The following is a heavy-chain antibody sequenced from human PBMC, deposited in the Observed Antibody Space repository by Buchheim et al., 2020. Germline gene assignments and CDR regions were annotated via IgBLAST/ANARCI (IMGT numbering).Heavy chain of an antibody. Sequence: EVQLVESGGVVVQPGGSLRLSCAASGFTFDDYAMHWVRQAPGKGLEWVSLISWDGGSTYYADSVKGRFTISRDNSKNSLYLQMNSLRAEDTALYYCAKGRESAASSDYYYYGMDVWGQGTT. J-gene: IGHJ6*02. CDR3: AKGRESAASSDYYYYGMDV. CDR2: ISWDGGST. D-gene: IGHD6-13*01. CDR1: GFTFDDYA. V-gene: IGHV3-43D*04.